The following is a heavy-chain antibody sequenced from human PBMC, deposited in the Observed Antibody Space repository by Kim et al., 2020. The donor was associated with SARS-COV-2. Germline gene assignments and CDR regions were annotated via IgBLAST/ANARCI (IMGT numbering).Heavy chain of an antibody. CDR1: GFTFSSYG. V-gene: IGHV3-30*18. J-gene: IGHJ4*02. CDR2: ISYDGSNK. D-gene: IGHD3-10*01. CDR3: AKVLLWFGEPFDY. Sequence: GGSLRLSCAASGFTFSSYGMHWVRQAPGKGLEWVAVISYDGSNKYYADSVKGRFTISRDNSKNTLYLQMNSLRAEDTAVYYCAKVLLWFGEPFDYWGQGTLVTVSS.